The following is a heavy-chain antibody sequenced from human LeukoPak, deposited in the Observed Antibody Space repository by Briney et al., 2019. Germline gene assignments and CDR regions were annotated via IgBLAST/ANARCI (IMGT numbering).Heavy chain of an antibody. CDR1: GGSISSYY. J-gene: IGHJ6*03. D-gene: IGHD2-2*02. Sequence: SETLSLTCTVSGGSISSYYWSWIRQPPGKGLEWIGYIYYSGSTNYNPSLKSRVTISVDTSKNQFSLKLSSVTAADTAVYYCARLAEGYCSSTSCYTVTPYYYYMDVRGKGTTVTVSS. CDR3: ARLAEGYCSSTSCYTVTPYYYYMDV. CDR2: IYYSGST. V-gene: IGHV4-59*08.